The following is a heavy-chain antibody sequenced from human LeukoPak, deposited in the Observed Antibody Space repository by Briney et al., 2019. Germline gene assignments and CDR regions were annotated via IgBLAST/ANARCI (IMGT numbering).Heavy chain of an antibody. CDR3: ASHSHYYGSGDDY. V-gene: IGHV1-2*02. CDR1: GYTFTGYY. D-gene: IGHD3-10*01. Sequence: ASVKVSCKASGYTFTGYYMHWVRQAPGQGLEWMGWINPNSGGTNYAQKFQGRVTMTRDTSLSTAYMELSRLRSDDTAVYYCASHSHYYGSGDDYWGQGTLVTVSS. CDR2: INPNSGGT. J-gene: IGHJ4*02.